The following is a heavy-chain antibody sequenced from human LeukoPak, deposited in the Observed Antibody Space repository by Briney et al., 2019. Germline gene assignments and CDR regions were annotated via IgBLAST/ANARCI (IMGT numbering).Heavy chain of an antibody. V-gene: IGHV3-23*01. CDR1: GFTFSNYA. Sequence: GGSLRLSCAVSGFTFSNYAMVWVRQAPGKGLDWVSSISAGGGVTSNADSVKGRFTISRDNSKNTLDLQMNSLRAEDTAMYYCAKAARTTVTYSFDSWGQGTLVTVSS. D-gene: IGHD4-17*01. CDR3: AKAARTTVTYSFDS. CDR2: ISAGGGVT. J-gene: IGHJ4*02.